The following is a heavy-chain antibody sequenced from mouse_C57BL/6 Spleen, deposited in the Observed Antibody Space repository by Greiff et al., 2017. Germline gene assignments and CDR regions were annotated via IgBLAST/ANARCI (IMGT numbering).Heavy chain of an antibody. CDR2: IYPRSGNT. D-gene: IGHD1-1*01. CDR1: GYTFTSYG. CDR3: ARGEVLRY. J-gene: IGHJ2*01. Sequence: VPLQQSGAELARPGASVKLSCTASGYTFTSYGISWVKQRTGQGLEWIGEIYPRSGNTYYNEKFKGKATLTADKSSSTAYMELRSLTYAGSAVYFCARGEVLRYWGQGTTLTVSS. V-gene: IGHV1-81*01.